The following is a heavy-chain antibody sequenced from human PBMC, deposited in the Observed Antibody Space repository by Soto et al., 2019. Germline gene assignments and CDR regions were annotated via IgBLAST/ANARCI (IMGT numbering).Heavy chain of an antibody. J-gene: IGHJ6*02. CDR3: ASPTREWLPPARDYYYGMDV. CDR1: GGTFSSYA. V-gene: IGHV1-69*06. Sequence: QVQLVQSGAEVKKPGSSVKVSCKASGGTFSSYAISWVRQAPGQGLEWMGGIIPIFGTANYAQKFQGRVTIPADKPPSPAYMELSSLRSEDTAVYYCASPTREWLPPARDYYYGMDVWGQGTTVTVSS. CDR2: IIPIFGTA. D-gene: IGHD3-3*01.